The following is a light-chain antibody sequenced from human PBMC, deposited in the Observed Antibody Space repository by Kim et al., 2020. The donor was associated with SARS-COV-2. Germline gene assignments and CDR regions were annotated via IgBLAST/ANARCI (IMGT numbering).Light chain of an antibody. CDR2: GAS. Sequence: SPGERGTRSCRASQSVSSSYLAWYQQKPGQAPRLLIYGASSRATGIPDRFSGSGSGTDFTLTISRLEPEDFAVYYCQQYGSSPKTFGQGTKVDIK. CDR1: QSVSSSY. J-gene: IGKJ1*01. V-gene: IGKV3-20*01. CDR3: QQYGSSPKT.